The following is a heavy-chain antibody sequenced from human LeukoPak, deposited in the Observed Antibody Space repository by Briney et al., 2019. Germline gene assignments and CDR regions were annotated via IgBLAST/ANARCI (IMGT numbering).Heavy chain of an antibody. Sequence: SETLSFTWNASGGALISYYWTWFRQLPGKGLEWFGDIYYSGSTNYNPSLKSRVTIPVDTSKHQFSLKLSSVTAADTAVYYCASSRRYYYDSSGYYLDYWGQGTLVTVSS. V-gene: IGHV4-59*13. CDR1: GGALISYY. D-gene: IGHD3-22*01. J-gene: IGHJ4*02. CDR3: ASSRRYYYDSSGYYLDY. CDR2: IYYSGST.